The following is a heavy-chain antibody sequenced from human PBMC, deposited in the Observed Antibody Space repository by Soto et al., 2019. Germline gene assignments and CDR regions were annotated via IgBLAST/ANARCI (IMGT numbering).Heavy chain of an antibody. CDR2: TSYSVDKT. Sequence: GGSLRLSCAASDFTFSNYVMNWVRQAPGKGLEWVATTSYSVDKTHYADSVRGRFTISRDNSKNTLSLQMNSLRAEDAAVYYCVRRAITATTKWGAFDIWGQGTMVTVSS. V-gene: IGHV3-23*01. CDR1: DFTFSNYV. J-gene: IGHJ3*02. CDR3: VRRAITATTKWGAFDI. D-gene: IGHD1-7*01.